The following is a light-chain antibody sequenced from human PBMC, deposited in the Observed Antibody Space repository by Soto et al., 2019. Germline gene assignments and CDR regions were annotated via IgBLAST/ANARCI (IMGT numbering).Light chain of an antibody. J-gene: IGKJ2*01. CDR1: QSVSNR. CDR2: GAS. CDR3: QQYNNWPPMYT. V-gene: IGKV3-15*01. Sequence: EIVMTQSPATLSVSPGERATLSCRASQSVSNRLAWYQQKPGQAPRLLIYGASTRATGIPARFSGSGSGTEFTLTISSLQSEDFAVYYCQQYNNWPPMYTFGQGTQLEIK.